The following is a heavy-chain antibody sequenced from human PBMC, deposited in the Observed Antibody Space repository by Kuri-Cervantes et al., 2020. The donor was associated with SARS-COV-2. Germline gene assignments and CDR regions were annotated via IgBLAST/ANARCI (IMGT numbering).Heavy chain of an antibody. D-gene: IGHD3-16*02. J-gene: IGHJ4*02. Sequence: ASVKVSCKASGYTFTSYGIIWVRQAPGQGLEWMGWISGYNGNTNYAQKLQGRVTMTTDTSTSTADMELRSLRSDDTAVYYCARDHRMITFGGVIDHFDYWGQGTLVTVSS. V-gene: IGHV1-18*04. CDR2: ISGYNGNT. CDR3: ARDHRMITFGGVIDHFDY. CDR1: GYTFTSYG.